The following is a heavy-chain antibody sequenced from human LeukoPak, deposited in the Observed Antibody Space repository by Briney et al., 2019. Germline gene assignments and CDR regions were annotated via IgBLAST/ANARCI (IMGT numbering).Heavy chain of an antibody. CDR2: INWNGDST. Sequence: GGSLRLSCAASGFSFDDYAMSWVRQAPGKGLEWVSGINWNGDSTGYVDSLKGRFTISRDNAKNSLYLQMNSLRAEDTAVYYCAELGITMIGGVWGKGTTVTISS. CDR3: AELGITMIGGV. CDR1: GFSFDDYA. V-gene: IGHV3-20*04. J-gene: IGHJ6*04. D-gene: IGHD3-10*02.